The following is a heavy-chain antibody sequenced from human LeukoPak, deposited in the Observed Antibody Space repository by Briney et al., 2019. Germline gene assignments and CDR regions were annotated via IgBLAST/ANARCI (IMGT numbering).Heavy chain of an antibody. Sequence: GGSLRLSCAASGFTFSSYAMSWVRQAPGKGLEWVSAISGSGGSTYYADSVKGRFTISRDNSKNTLYLQMNSLRAEDTAVYYGARDIVVVVAATPGYFDYWGQGTLVTVSS. V-gene: IGHV3-23*01. J-gene: IGHJ4*02. CDR1: GFTFSSYA. CDR2: ISGSGGST. D-gene: IGHD2-15*01. CDR3: ARDIVVVVAATPGYFDY.